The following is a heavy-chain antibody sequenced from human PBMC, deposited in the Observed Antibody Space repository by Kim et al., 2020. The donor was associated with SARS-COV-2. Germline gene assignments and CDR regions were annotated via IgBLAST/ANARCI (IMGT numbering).Heavy chain of an antibody. J-gene: IGHJ4*02. CDR3: ARGKAVAVIFDY. Sequence: YYAECVKGRFSISRDISKNSLYLQMISLRAEDTAVYYCARGKAVAVIFDYWVQGTLVTVSS. D-gene: IGHD6-19*01. V-gene: IGHV3-53*01.